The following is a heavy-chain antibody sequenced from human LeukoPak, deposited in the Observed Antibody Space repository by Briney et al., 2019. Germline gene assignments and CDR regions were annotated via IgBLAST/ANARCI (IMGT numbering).Heavy chain of an antibody. Sequence: GGSLRLSCAASGFTFSSYWMSWVRQAPGKGLEWVANIKQDGSEKYYVDSVKGRFTISRDNAKNSLYLQMNSLRAEDTAVYYCARERYFDWLYMDDAFDIWGQGTMVTVSS. CDR1: GFTFSSYW. CDR3: ARERYFDWLYMDDAFDI. J-gene: IGHJ3*02. CDR2: IKQDGSEK. V-gene: IGHV3-7*01. D-gene: IGHD3-9*01.